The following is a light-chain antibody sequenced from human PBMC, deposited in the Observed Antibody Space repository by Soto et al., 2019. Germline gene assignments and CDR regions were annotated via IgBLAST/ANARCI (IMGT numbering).Light chain of an antibody. CDR1: SSDVSGYNY. J-gene: IGLJ1*01. CDR3: SSYTSSSTPWV. V-gene: IGLV2-14*01. CDR2: DAS. Sequence: QSALTQPASVSGSPGQSITISCTGTSSDVSGYNYVSWYQQQPGKAPKLMIYDASNRPSGVSNRFSGSKSGNTASLTTSGLQAEDEADYYCSSYTSSSTPWVFGTGTQLTVL.